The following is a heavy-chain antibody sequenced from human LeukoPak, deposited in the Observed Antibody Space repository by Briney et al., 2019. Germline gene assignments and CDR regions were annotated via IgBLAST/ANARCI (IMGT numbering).Heavy chain of an antibody. Sequence: SEALSLTCAVYGGSFSGYYWSWIRQPPGKGLEWIGEINHSGSTNYNPSLKSRVTISVDTSKNQFSLKLSSVTAADTAVYYCARHSEPYYSDSSGYHFDAFDIWGQGTMVTVSS. CDR3: ARHSEPYYSDSSGYHFDAFDI. CDR1: GGSFSGYY. D-gene: IGHD3-22*01. CDR2: INHSGST. J-gene: IGHJ3*02. V-gene: IGHV4-34*01.